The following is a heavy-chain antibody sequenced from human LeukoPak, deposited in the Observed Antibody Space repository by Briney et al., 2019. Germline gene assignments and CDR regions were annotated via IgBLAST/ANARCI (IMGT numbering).Heavy chain of an antibody. Sequence: GASVKVSCKASGGTFSSYAISWVRQAPGQGLEWMGGIIPIFGTANYAQKFQGRVTITADESTSTAYMELSSLRSEATAVYYCARDHVSPRGTYGAAAVPGGDYWGQGTLVTVSS. V-gene: IGHV1-69*13. CDR3: ARDHVSPRGTYGAAAVPGGDY. D-gene: IGHD6-13*01. J-gene: IGHJ4*02. CDR1: GGTFSSYA. CDR2: IIPIFGTA.